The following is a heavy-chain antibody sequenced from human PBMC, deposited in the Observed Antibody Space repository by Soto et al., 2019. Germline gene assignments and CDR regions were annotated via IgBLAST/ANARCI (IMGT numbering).Heavy chain of an antibody. V-gene: IGHV4-39*01. Sequence: EALSLTCSHPGDSVNRCPASWDWIRQPPGKGLEWIGSIYYSERTSYNSGSTYYSPSLKSRVTISGDTSKSQFSLKLSSVTAADTAVYYCARHTRNQFDPWGQGTLVTVS. CDR2: IYYSERTSYNSGST. CDR3: ARHTRNQFDP. CDR1: GDSVNRCPAS. J-gene: IGHJ5*02.